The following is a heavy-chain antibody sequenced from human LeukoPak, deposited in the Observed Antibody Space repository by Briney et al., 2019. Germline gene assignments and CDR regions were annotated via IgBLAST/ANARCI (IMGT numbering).Heavy chain of an antibody. CDR3: ARFRAGVGEPYGDY. CDR2: ISAYNGNT. J-gene: IGHJ4*02. V-gene: IGHV1-18*01. D-gene: IGHD3-10*01. CDR1: GYTFTSYG. Sequence: ASVKVSCKASGYTFTSYGISWVRQAPGQGLEWMGWISAYNGNTNYAQKLQGRVTMTTDTSASTAYMELRSLRSNDTAVYYCARFRAGVGEPYGDYWGQGTLVTVSS.